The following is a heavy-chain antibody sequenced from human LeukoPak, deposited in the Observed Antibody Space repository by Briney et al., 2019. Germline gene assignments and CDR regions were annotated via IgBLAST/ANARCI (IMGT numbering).Heavy chain of an antibody. CDR2: TRNKANSYTT. CDR3: ARVAGRVYYYLDV. D-gene: IGHD3/OR15-3a*01. V-gene: IGHV3-72*01. CDR1: RFTLTDNY. Sequence: GGSLTLSCAASRFTLTDNYMDWVRQAPGGGLEWVGRTRNKANSYTTEYAEYVQGRFTISRDDSNNSLYMQMNRLKTEDTAVYYCARVAGRVYYYLDVWGKGTTVTVSS. J-gene: IGHJ6*03.